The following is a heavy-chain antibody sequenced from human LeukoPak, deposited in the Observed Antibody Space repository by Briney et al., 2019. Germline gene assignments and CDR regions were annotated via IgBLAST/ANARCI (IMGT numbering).Heavy chain of an antibody. CDR1: GYTFTSYY. V-gene: IGHV1-46*01. CDR2: INPSRGST. D-gene: IGHD3-22*01. Sequence: GASVKVSCKASGYTFTSYYMHWVRQAPGQGLEWMGIINPSRGSTSYAQKFQGRVTMTRDTSTSTVYMELSSLRSEDTAVYYCARREGSDYDSSGYLDYWGQGTLVTVSS. CDR3: ARREGSDYDSSGYLDY. J-gene: IGHJ4*02.